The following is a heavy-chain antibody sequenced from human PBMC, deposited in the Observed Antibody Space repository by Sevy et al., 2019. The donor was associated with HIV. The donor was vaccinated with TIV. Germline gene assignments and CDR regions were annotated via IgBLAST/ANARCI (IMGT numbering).Heavy chain of an antibody. D-gene: IGHD6-19*01. CDR2: IIPILGTV. Sequence: ASVKVSCKASGGTFSSYGISWVRQAPGQGLEWMGGIIPILGTVNYAQKFQGRVTITADESTKTAYMELSSLGSEDTVVYYCARGGGNGWYYFDYWGQETLVTVSS. V-gene: IGHV1-69*13. CDR1: GGTFSSYG. CDR3: ARGGGNGWYYFDY. J-gene: IGHJ4*02.